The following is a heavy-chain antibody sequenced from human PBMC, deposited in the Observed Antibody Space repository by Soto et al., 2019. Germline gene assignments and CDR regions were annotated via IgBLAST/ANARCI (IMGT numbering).Heavy chain of an antibody. CDR2: IYYSGST. CDR1: GGSISSSSYY. D-gene: IGHD4-17*01. CDR3: ATSTTSYYYYGMDV. V-gene: IGHV4-39*01. Sequence: SETLSLTCTVSGGSISSSSYYWGWIRQPPGKGLEWIGSIYYSGSTYYNPSLKSRVTISVDTSKNQFSLKLSSVTAADTAVYYCATSTTSYYYYGMDVWGQGTTVTVS. J-gene: IGHJ6*02.